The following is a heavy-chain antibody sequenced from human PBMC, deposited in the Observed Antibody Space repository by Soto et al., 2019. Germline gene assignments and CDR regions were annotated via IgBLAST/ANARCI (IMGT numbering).Heavy chain of an antibody. CDR3: ARLYYYDSSGYYYGHFQH. J-gene: IGHJ1*01. CDR1: GRSISSDGYY. D-gene: IGHD3-22*01. V-gene: IGHV4-31*03. CDR2: IYYSGST. Sequence: LSLPCTVSGRSISSDGYYWSWIRQHPGKGLEWIGYIYYSGSTYYNPSLKSRVSISVDTSNNQFSLKLSSVTAADTAVYYCARLYYYDSSGYYYGHFQHWGQGTLVTVSS.